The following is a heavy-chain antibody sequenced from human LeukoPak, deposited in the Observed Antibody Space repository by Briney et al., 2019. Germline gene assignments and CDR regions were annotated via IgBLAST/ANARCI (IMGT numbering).Heavy chain of an antibody. D-gene: IGHD1-26*01. CDR1: GFTVTSNY. J-gene: IGHJ4*02. V-gene: IGHV3-53*01. CDR3: ARESSGSYFHS. Sequence: PGGSLRLSCAASGFTVTSNYMSWVRQAPGKGLEWVSVIYNGGSTFYADSVKGRFTISRDKSKNTLYLQIDSLRAEDTAVYYCARESSGSYFHSWGQGTLVTVSS. CDR2: IYNGGST.